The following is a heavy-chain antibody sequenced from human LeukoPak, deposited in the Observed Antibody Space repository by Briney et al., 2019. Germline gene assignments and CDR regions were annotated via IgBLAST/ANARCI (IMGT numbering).Heavy chain of an antibody. CDR3: ARAPRRYCSSTSCFHHYYYYYMDV. CDR1: GYTFTSYG. D-gene: IGHD2-2*01. CDR2: ISAYNGNT. Sequence: ASVKVSCKASGYTFTSYGISWVRQAPGQGLEWMGWISAYNGNTNYAQKLQGRVTMTTDTSTSTAYMELRSLRSDDTAVYYCARAPRRYCSSTSCFHHYYYYYMDVWGKGTTVTVSS. J-gene: IGHJ6*03. V-gene: IGHV1-18*01.